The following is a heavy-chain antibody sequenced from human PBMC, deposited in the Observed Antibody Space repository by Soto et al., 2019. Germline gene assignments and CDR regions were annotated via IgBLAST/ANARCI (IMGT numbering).Heavy chain of an antibody. CDR1: GFTFSSYS. J-gene: IGHJ6*02. CDR3: ARDFHSSGPRGPYYYYGMDV. CDR2: ISSSSSYI. D-gene: IGHD3-22*01. V-gene: IGHV3-21*01. Sequence: EVQLVESGGGLVKPGGSLRLSCAASGFTFSSYSMNWVRQAPGKGLEWVSSISSSSSYIYYADSVKGRFTISRDNAKNSLYLQMNSLRAEDTAVYYCARDFHSSGPRGPYYYYGMDVWGQGTTVPVSS.